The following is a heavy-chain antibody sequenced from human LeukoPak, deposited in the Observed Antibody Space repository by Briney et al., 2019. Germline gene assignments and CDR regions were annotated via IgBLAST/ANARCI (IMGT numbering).Heavy chain of an antibody. CDR3: ATTYCSSTSCPDY. J-gene: IGHJ4*02. V-gene: IGHV3-20*04. D-gene: IGHD2-2*01. Sequence: GGSLRLSCAASGFTFDDYGMSWVRQAPGKGLEWVSGINWNGGSTGYADSVKGRFTISRDNGKNSLYLQMNSLRAEDTALYYRATTYCSSTSCPDYWGQGTLVTVSS. CDR1: GFTFDDYG. CDR2: INWNGGST.